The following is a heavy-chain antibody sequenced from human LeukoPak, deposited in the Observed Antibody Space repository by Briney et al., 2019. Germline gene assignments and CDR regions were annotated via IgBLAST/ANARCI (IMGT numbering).Heavy chain of an antibody. CDR2: IYSGGST. CDR3: AKSLEGGDYDFGNY. D-gene: IGHD4-17*01. J-gene: IGHJ4*02. CDR1: GFTVSSYY. Sequence: GGPLRLSCAASGFTVSSYYMSWVRQAPGKGLEWVSVIYSGGSTYYADSVKGRFTISRDNSKNTLYLRMNSLRAEDTAVYYCAKSLEGGDYDFGNYWGQGTLVTVSS. V-gene: IGHV3-66*01.